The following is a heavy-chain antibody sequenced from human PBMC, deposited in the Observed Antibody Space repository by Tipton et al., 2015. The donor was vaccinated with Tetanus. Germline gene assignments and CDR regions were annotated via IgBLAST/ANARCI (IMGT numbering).Heavy chain of an antibody. CDR3: ARDHTRYSGSSVATFDI. D-gene: IGHD6-6*01. CDR1: GGSISSSSYY. Sequence: TLSLTCTVSGGSISSSSYYWGWIRQPPGKGLEWIGSIYYSGSTYYNPSLKSRATISVDTSKNQFSLKLSSVTAADTAVYYCARDHTRYSGSSVATFDIWGQGTMVTVSS. J-gene: IGHJ3*02. CDR2: IYYSGST. V-gene: IGHV4-39*07.